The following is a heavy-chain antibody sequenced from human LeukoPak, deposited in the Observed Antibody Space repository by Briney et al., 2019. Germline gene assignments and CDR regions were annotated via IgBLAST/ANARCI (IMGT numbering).Heavy chain of an antibody. CDR2: INPSGGST. CDR1: GYTFTYRY. D-gene: IGHD5-24*01. Sequence: ASVKVSCKASGYTFTYRYLHWVRQAPGQGLEWMGIINPSGGSTSYAQKFQGRVTMTRDTSTSTVYMELSSLRSEDTAVYYCARAYVEMAYFDYWGQGTLVTVSS. CDR3: ARAYVEMAYFDY. J-gene: IGHJ4*02. V-gene: IGHV1-46*01.